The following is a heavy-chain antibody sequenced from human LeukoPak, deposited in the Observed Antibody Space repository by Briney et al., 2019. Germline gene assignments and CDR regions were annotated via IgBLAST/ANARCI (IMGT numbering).Heavy chain of an antibody. Sequence: GGSLRLSCAASGFTFSSYAMSWVRQAPGKGLEWVSAISGSGGSIYYADSVKGRFAISRDTARDSVYLHMSSLRAEDTAVYYCARDRPNWAIDYWGQGTLVTVSS. CDR3: ARDRPNWAIDY. CDR2: ISGSGGSI. D-gene: IGHD7-27*01. CDR1: GFTFSSYA. V-gene: IGHV3-23*01. J-gene: IGHJ4*02.